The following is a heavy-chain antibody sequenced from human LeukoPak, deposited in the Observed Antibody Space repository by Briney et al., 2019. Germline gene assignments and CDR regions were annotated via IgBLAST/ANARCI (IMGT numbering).Heavy chain of an antibody. V-gene: IGHV3-30*02. J-gene: IGHJ4*02. D-gene: IGHD4-17*01. CDR1: GFTFSNYG. CDR2: VRYDETTK. CDR3: AKTLHYGDYGKFDY. Sequence: GGSLRLSCAASGFTFSNYGMHWVRQAPGKGLEWVAFVRYDETTKFYADSVKGRFTISRDNSKNTLYLQMSSLRAEDTAVYYCAKTLHYGDYGKFDYWGQGTLVTVSS.